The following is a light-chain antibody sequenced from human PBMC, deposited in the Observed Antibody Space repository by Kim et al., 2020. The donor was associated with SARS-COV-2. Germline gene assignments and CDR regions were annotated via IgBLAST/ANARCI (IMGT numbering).Light chain of an antibody. CDR2: RNH. V-gene: IGLV1-47*01. CDR1: KSNIGNNF. J-gene: IGLJ3*02. Sequence: QPVLTQPPSVSETPGQSVTISCSGSKSNIGNNFVYWYQQFPGAAPKLLVYRNHERPSGVPDRFSGSKSDTSASLAITGLRSADEADYYCASWDDGLNCPVFGGGTQLTVL. CDR3: ASWDDGLNCPV.